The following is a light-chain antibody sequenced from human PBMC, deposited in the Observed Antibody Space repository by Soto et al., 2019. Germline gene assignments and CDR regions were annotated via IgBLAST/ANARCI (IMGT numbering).Light chain of an antibody. J-gene: IGKJ4*01. CDR3: LQDYSYLT. CDR1: QGIRND. CDR2: AAS. V-gene: IGKV1-6*01. Sequence: AIQMTQSPSSLSASVGDRVTITCRASQGIRNDLGWYQQKSGRAPKLLIYAASSLQSGVPSRFSGSGSGTDFTLTISCLQPEDFATYYCLQDYSYLTFGGGTKVDIK.